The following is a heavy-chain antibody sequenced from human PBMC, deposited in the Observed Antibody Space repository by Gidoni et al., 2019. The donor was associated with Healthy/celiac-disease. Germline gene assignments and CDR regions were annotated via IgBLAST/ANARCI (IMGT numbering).Heavy chain of an antibody. J-gene: IGHJ4*02. V-gene: IGHV3-30-3*01. Sequence: QVQLVESGGGVVQPGRSLRLCFSAYGFTFSSHAMNWVRQAPGKGLGWVAVISYDGSNDYYADSVKDRFTSSRDNSKNTLYLQMNILRAEETAVYYCASLERYFDYWGQGTLVTVSS. CDR3: ASLERYFDY. CDR2: ISYDGSND. CDR1: GFTFSSHA.